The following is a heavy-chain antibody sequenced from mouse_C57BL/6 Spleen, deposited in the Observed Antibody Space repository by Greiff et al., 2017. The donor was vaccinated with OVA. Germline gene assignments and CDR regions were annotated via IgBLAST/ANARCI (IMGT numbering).Heavy chain of an antibody. J-gene: IGHJ3*01. CDR2: ISDGGSYT. Sequence: EVKVEESGGGLVKPGGSLKLSCAASGFTFSSYAMSWVRQTPEKRLEWVATISDGGSYTYYPDNVKGRFTISRDNAKNNLYLQMSHLKSEDTAMYYCARDHEGFAYWGQGTLVTVSA. CDR3: ARDHEGFAY. CDR1: GFTFSSYA. V-gene: IGHV5-4*01.